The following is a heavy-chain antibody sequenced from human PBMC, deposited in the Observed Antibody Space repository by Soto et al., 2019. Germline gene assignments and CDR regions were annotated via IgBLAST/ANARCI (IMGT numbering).Heavy chain of an antibody. CDR1: GDSIGGVGY. D-gene: IGHD2-21*02. J-gene: IGHJ5*02. CDR2: ISSSGST. CDR3: ARSGVTGIVIPSHWFDP. Sequence: PXESLALTCTFSGDSIGGVGYWSWIRQFPGRGLEWIGCISSSGSTYYNPALNNRISLSLDTSQNQFSLKLLSVTAADTAIYYCARSGVTGIVIPSHWFDPWGQGTLVTVSS. V-gene: IGHV4-31*03.